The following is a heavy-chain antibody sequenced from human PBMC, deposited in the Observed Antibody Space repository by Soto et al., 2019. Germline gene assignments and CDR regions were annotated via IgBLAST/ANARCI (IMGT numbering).Heavy chain of an antibody. D-gene: IGHD3-3*01. Sequence: LRLSCSASGFTFSSYAMHWVRQAPGKGLEYVSAISSNGGSTYYADSVKGRFTISRDNSKNTLYLQMSSLRAEDTAVYYCVKDRPPTGDFWSGPNFDYWGQGTLVTVSS. CDR1: GFTFSSYA. CDR2: ISSNGGST. CDR3: VKDRPPTGDFWSGPNFDY. V-gene: IGHV3-64D*06. J-gene: IGHJ4*02.